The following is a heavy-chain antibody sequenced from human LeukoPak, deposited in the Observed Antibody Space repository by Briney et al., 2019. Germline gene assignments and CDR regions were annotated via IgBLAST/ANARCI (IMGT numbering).Heavy chain of an antibody. D-gene: IGHD6-19*01. CDR3: ARQYSSGWSYYYGLDV. CDR2: TYYRSEWYN. V-gene: IGHV6-1*01. J-gene: IGHJ6*02. CDR1: GDSVSSNSAA. Sequence: SQTLSLTCAISGDSVSSNSAAWSWIGQSPSRGLEWLGRTYYRSEWYNDYAVSVKSRITINPDTSKNQFSLQLNSVTPEDTAVYYCARQYSSGWSYYYGLDVWGRGTTVTVSS.